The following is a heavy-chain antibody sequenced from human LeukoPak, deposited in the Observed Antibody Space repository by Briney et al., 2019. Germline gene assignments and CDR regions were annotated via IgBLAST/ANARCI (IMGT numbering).Heavy chain of an antibody. CDR3: ARRRDFYDKGGLDS. CDR1: GYRFTSYW. J-gene: IGHJ4*02. V-gene: IGHV5-51*01. D-gene: IGHD3-22*01. Sequence: NPGESLKISCKGSGYRFTSYWIGWVRQMPGKGLEWMGIIYPGDSDTTYSPSFQGQVTISADKSITTAYLQWSSLKASDTAMYFCARRRDFYDKGGLDSWGQGTLVTVSS. CDR2: IYPGDSDT.